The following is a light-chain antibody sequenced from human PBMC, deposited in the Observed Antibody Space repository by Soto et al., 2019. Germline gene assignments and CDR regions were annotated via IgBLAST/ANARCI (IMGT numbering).Light chain of an antibody. CDR1: QSVYSS. J-gene: IGKJ3*01. V-gene: IGKV3-20*01. CDR2: DSS. Sequence: EIGLTQSPGTLSLSPGERATLSCRASQSVYSSLAWYQQKPGQAPRLLIYDSSFRATAVPDRLSGGGSGTEFTLTISRWEPEDYEMYYCQQYSSSAPPFGPETKVDI. CDR3: QQYSSSAPP.